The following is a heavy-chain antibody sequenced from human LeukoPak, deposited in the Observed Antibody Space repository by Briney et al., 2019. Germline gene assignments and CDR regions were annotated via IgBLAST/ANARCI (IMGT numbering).Heavy chain of an antibody. Sequence: PGGSLRLSCEASGFTFSGYWMSWVRQAPGKGLEWVANIKQDGSEKNYVDSVKGRFTISRDNAKNSLILQMNSLRDEDTAVYYCARGVWAPFDYWGQGTLVTVSS. D-gene: IGHD7-27*01. CDR2: IKQDGSEK. J-gene: IGHJ4*02. CDR3: ARGVWAPFDY. CDR1: GFTFSGYW. V-gene: IGHV3-7*01.